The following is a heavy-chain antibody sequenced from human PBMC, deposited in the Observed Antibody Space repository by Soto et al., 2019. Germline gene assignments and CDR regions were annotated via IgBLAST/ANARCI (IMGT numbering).Heavy chain of an antibody. CDR1: GYTFTRYG. D-gene: IGHD3-16*01. J-gene: IGHJ6*02. CDR2: INTYNGNT. Sequence: QVQLVQSGAEVKNPGASVKVSCKASGYTFTRYGIGWARQAPGQGLEWMGWINTYNGNTNHAQNVQSRVILPTNTSTSTAYMELRSLRSNDTAIYYCAMVDVYVTPSPQDVWGQGTTVIVSS. CDR3: AMVDVYVTPSPQDV. V-gene: IGHV1-18*01.